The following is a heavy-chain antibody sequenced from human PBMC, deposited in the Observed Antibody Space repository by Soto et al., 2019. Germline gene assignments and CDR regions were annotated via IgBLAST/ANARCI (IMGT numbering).Heavy chain of an antibody. CDR2: IIPIIGII. CDR3: AGDPDSHYNDSHASSYP. D-gene: IGHD4-4*01. Sequence: GASVKVSWKASGGTFSNSTITWGRQAPGQRFEWMGRIIPIIGIINYAQKFQGRVTISADKFTGTAYMELTGLRSDDTAVYYCAGDPDSHYNDSHASSYPWGQGTLVTVSS. V-gene: IGHV1-69*04. CDR1: GGTFSNST. J-gene: IGHJ5*02.